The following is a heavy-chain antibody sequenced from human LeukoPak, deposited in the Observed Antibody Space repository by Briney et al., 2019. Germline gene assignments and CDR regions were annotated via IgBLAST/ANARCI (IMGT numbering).Heavy chain of an antibody. CDR2: IIPILGIA. V-gene: IGHV1-69*04. Sequence: SVKVSCKASGGTFSSYAISWVRQAPGQGLEWMGRIIPILGIANYAQKFQGRVTITADKSTSTAYMELSSLRSEDTAVYYCARPRRYSGYDFDYWGQGTLVTVSS. CDR3: ARPRRYSGYDFDY. CDR1: GGTFSSYA. D-gene: IGHD5-12*01. J-gene: IGHJ4*02.